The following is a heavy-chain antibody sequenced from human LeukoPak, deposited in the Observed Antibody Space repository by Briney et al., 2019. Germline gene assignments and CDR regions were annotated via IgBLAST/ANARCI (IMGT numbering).Heavy chain of an antibody. D-gene: IGHD3-3*01. CDR3: TAQHYDFWSGYIDY. CDR1: GFTFSNAW. CDR2: IKSKTDGGTT. V-gene: IGHV3-15*01. Sequence: KSGGSLRLSCAASGFTFSNAWMSWVRQAPGKGLEWVGRIKSKTDGGTTDYAAPVKGRFTISRDDSKNTLYLQMNSLKTEDTAVHYCTAQHYDFWSGYIDYWGQGTLVTVSS. J-gene: IGHJ4*02.